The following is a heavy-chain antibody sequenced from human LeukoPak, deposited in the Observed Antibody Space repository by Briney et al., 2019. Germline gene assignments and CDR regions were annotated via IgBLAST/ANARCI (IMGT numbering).Heavy chain of an antibody. D-gene: IGHD3-3*01. CDR1: GGSISSGGYS. CDR2: IYHSGST. J-gene: IGHJ3*02. V-gene: IGHV4-30-2*01. CDR3: ARGSDFWSGYYREAFDI. Sequence: SQTLSLTCTVSGGSISSGGYSWSWIRQPPGKGLEWIGYIYHSGSTYYNPSLKSRVTISVDRSKNQFSLKLSSVTAADTAVYYCARGSDFWSGYYREAFDIWGQGTMVTVSS.